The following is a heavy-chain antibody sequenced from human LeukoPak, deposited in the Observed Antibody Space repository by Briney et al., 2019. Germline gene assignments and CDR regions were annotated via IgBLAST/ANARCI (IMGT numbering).Heavy chain of an antibody. Sequence: SETLSLTCTVSGGSISSNTYCWGWIRRPPGKGLEWIASIYSSGSTFYNPSLKSGVTISVDMSKNQFSLKLSSVTAADTAVYYCARDGTRWGEFDYWGQGTPVTVSS. CDR1: GGSISSNTYC. CDR2: IYSSGST. J-gene: IGHJ4*02. V-gene: IGHV4-39*07. D-gene: IGHD3/OR15-3a*01. CDR3: ARDGTRWGEFDY.